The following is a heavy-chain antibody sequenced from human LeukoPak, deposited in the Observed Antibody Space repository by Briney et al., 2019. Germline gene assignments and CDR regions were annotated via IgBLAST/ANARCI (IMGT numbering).Heavy chain of an antibody. CDR3: ARRRELLGAILTSYYFDC. V-gene: IGHV5-51*01. J-gene: IGHJ4*02. Sequence: GESLKISCRGSGYSFTSYWIGWVRQMPGKGLEWMGIIYPGDSDTRYSPSFQGQVTISVDKSISTAYLQWSSLKASDTAMYYCARRRELLGAILTSYYFDCWGQGTLVTVSS. D-gene: IGHD1-26*01. CDR2: IYPGDSDT. CDR1: GYSFTSYW.